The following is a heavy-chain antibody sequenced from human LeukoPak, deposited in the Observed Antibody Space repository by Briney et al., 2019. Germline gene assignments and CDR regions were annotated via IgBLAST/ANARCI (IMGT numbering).Heavy chain of an antibody. CDR2: ISGGGGST. CDR1: GFTFSNYA. J-gene: IGHJ4*02. V-gene: IGHV3-23*01. D-gene: IGHD6-6*01. CDR3: AKSEGSSPDLDH. Sequence: PGGSLRLSCAASGFTFSNYAMNWVRQAPGKGLEWVSSISGGGGSTYYADSVKGRFTISRDNSKTTLYLQMNSLRAEDTAVYYCAKSEGSSPDLDHWGQGTLVTVSS.